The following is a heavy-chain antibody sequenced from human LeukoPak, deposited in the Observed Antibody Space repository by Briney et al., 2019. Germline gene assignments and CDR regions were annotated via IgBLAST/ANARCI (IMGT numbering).Heavy chain of an antibody. J-gene: IGHJ4*02. CDR1: GFIFVSYS. V-gene: IGHV3-21*05. Sequence: GGSLRLSCATSGFIFVSYSLNWVRQAPGKGLEWIAYISGNGRYIYYADSVRGRFTISRDNSESTLYLQMNSLRTEDTAVYYCARGSPPDYWGRGTLVTVSS. CDR2: ISGNGRYI. CDR3: ARGSPPDY.